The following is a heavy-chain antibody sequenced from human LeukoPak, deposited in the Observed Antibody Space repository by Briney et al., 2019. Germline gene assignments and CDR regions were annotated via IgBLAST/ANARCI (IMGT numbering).Heavy chain of an antibody. J-gene: IGHJ4*02. Sequence: KPSETLSLTCTVSGGSISSSSYYWGWIRQPPGKGLEWIGYIYYSGSTNYNPSLKSRVTISVDTSKNQFSLKLSSVTAADTAVYYCARDLFYYDSSGYYYGGGFDYWGQGTLVTVSS. V-gene: IGHV4-61*01. CDR1: GGSISSSSYY. CDR3: ARDLFYYDSSGYYYGGGFDY. CDR2: IYYSGST. D-gene: IGHD3-22*01.